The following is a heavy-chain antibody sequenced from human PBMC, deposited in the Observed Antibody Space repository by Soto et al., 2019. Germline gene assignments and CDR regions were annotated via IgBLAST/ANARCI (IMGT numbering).Heavy chain of an antibody. CDR3: AKDRGKQLVTYLDY. V-gene: IGHV3-23*01. CDR2: ISGSGGST. D-gene: IGHD6-13*01. J-gene: IGHJ4*02. Sequence: GGSLRLSCAASGFTFSSYAMSWVRQAPGKGLEWVSAISGSGGSTYYADSVKGRFTISRDNSKNTLYLQMNSLSAEDTAVYYCAKDRGKQLVTYLDYWGQGTLVTVSS. CDR1: GFTFSSYA.